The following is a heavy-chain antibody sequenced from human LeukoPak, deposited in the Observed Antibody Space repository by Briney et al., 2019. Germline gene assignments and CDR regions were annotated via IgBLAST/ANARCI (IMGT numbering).Heavy chain of an antibody. CDR1: GYTFTGYY. V-gene: IGHV1-2*02. CDR2: INPNSGGT. J-gene: IGHJ4*02. D-gene: IGHD6-13*01. CDR3: ARDGTSSWYSGLVPF. Sequence: GASVKVSCKAFGYTFTGYYIDWGRQAQGPGHEWKGCINPNSGGTNYAQKFQGRVTMTRDTSTNTAYMQLSRLRSDDTAVYYCARDGTSSWYSGLVPFWGQGTLVTVSS.